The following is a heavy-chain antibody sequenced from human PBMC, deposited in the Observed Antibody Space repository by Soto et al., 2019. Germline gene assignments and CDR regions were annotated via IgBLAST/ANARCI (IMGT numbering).Heavy chain of an antibody. V-gene: IGHV1-18*01. CDR1: GYTFTSYG. D-gene: IGHD3-3*01. J-gene: IGHJ6*02. CDR3: ATGAGTIFGLADYYYSFDV. Sequence: ASVKVSCKASGYTFTSYGISWVRQAPGQGLEWMGWISAYNGNTNYAQKLQGRVTMTTDTSTSTAYMELRSLRSDDTAVYYCATGAGTIFGLADYYYSFDVWGQGATGTVAS. CDR2: ISAYNGNT.